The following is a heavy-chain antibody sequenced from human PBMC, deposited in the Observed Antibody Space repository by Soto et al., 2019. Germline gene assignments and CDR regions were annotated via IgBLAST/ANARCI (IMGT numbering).Heavy chain of an antibody. CDR3: AKDMGLGLRGEACGVFDY. J-gene: IGHJ4*02. CDR1: WFPFYDFS. CDR2: ISWNSGSI. V-gene: IGHV3-9*01. D-gene: IGHD1-7*01. Sequence: GGSLRLSCSAPWFPFYDFSMHWVPPGPREGLEWVSGISWNSGSIGYADSVKGRFTISRDNAKNSLYLQMNSLRAEDTALYYCAKDMGLGLRGEACGVFDYWGQGTLVTVSS.